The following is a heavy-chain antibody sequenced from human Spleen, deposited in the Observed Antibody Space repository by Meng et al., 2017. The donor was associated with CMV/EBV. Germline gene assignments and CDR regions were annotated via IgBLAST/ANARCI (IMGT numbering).Heavy chain of an antibody. J-gene: IGHJ4*02. CDR2: MYYSGST. Sequence: STDFWDWIRQPPGKGLEWIGSMYYSGSTYYNPSLKSRVTISVDTSKNQFSLKLTSVTAADTAVYYCASQPRYCSGGNCYLSDFDYWGQGTLVTVSS. V-gene: IGHV4-39*01. CDR1: STDF. CDR3: ASQPRYCSGGNCYLSDFDY. D-gene: IGHD2-15*01.